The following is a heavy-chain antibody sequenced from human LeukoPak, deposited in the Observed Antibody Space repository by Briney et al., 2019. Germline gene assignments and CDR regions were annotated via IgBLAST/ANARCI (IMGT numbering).Heavy chain of an antibody. CDR1: GFTFSSYW. Sequence: PGGSLRLSCAASGFTFSSYWMHWVRQAPGKGLVWVSGISWNSGSIGYADSVKGRFTISRDNAKNSLYLQMNSLRAEDTALYYCAKDISATVTTGFDYWGQGTLVTVSS. D-gene: IGHD4-17*01. CDR3: AKDISATVTTGFDY. V-gene: IGHV3-9*01. CDR2: ISWNSGSI. J-gene: IGHJ4*02.